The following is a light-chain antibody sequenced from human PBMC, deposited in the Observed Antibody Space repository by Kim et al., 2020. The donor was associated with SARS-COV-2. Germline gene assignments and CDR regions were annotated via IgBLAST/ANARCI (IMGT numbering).Light chain of an antibody. J-gene: IGKJ4*01. CDR2: GAS. CDR3: QQYNNWPLT. Sequence: EIVMTQSPATLSVSPGESATLSCRASQSVSSKLAWFQQKPGQSPRLLIYGASTRATGIPARFSGSGSGTEFTLTISSLQSEDFAIYHCQQYNNWPLTFGGGTKVDIK. CDR1: QSVSSK. V-gene: IGKV3-15*01.